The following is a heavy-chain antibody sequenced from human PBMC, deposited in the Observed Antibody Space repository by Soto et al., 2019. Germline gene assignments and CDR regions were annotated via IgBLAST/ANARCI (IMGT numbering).Heavy chain of an antibody. V-gene: IGHV1-2*02. CDR1: GYTVTDYY. Sequence: QVQLVQSVTEVRKPGASVMVSCKALGYTVTDYYIHWVRQAPGQGLEWMGWIDPRSGRAIYAQKFQDRVTMTRDTSISTVYMDLRRLTSDDTALYYCARDDYGIYPYWGQGTLVTVSS. CDR3: ARDDYGIYPY. D-gene: IGHD1-26*01. CDR2: IDPRSGRA. J-gene: IGHJ4*02.